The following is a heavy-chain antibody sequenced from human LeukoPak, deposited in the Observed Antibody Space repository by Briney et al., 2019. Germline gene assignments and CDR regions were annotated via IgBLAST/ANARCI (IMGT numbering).Heavy chain of an antibody. D-gene: IGHD6-13*01. CDR1: GGSFSGYY. CDR3: ARGRYSLRGYSSSWYEG. J-gene: IGHJ4*02. V-gene: IGHV4-34*01. Sequence: PSETLSLTCAVYGGSFSGYYWSWIRQPPGKGLEWIGEINHSGSTNYNPSLRSRVTISVDTSKNQFSLKLSSVTAADTAVYYCARGRYSLRGYSSSWYEGWGQGPLVTVSS. CDR2: INHSGST.